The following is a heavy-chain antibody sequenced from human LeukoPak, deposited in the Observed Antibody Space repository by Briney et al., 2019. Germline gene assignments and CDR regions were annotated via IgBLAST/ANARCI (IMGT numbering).Heavy chain of an antibody. CDR3: ATDRVGATTTEFDY. J-gene: IGHJ4*02. D-gene: IGHD1-26*01. V-gene: IGHV1-24*01. Sequence: GASVKVSCKVSGYTLTELSMHWVRQAPGKGLEWMGGFDPEDGETIYAQKFQGRVTMTEDTSTDTAYMELSSLRSEDTAVYYCATDRVGATTTEFDYWGQGTLVAVSS. CDR1: GYTLTELS. CDR2: FDPEDGET.